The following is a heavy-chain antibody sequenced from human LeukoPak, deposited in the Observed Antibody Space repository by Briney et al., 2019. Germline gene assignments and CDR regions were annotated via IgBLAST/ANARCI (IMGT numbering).Heavy chain of an antibody. V-gene: IGHV3-48*04. CDR2: ISSISSAI. CDR1: GFTFSSYS. Sequence: GGSLRLSCAASGFTFSSYSMNWVRQAPGKGLEWISYISSISSAIYYADSVKGRFTISRDNARNSLYLQMNSLRAEDTAVYYCVRDTPFDYWGQGTLVTVSS. D-gene: IGHD3-10*01. CDR3: VRDTPFDY. J-gene: IGHJ4*02.